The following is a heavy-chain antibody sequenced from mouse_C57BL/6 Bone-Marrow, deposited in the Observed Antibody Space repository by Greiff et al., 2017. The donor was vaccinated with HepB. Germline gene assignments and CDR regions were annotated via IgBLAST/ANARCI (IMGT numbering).Heavy chain of an antibody. J-gene: IGHJ4*01. CDR1: GYTFTSYW. D-gene: IGHD2-1*01. Sequence: QVQLQQPGAELVKPGASVKMSCKASGYTFTSYWITWVKQRPGQGLEWIGDIYPGSGSTNYNEKFKSKATLTVDTSSSTSYMQLSSLTSEDAAVSYCAYGNYGAMDYWGQGTSVTVSS. CDR2: IYPGSGST. CDR3: AYGNYGAMDY. V-gene: IGHV1-55*01.